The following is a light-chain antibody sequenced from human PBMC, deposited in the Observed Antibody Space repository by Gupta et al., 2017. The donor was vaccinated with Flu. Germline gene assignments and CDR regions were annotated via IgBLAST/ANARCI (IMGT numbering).Light chain of an antibody. CDR3: CSYAGSYTLL. J-gene: IGLJ2*01. CDR2: DVI. Sequence: QSALTQPRSVSGSPGQSVTIPCTGTSSDVGGYNYVSWYQQHPGKAPKLMIYDVIKRPSGVPDRFSGSKSGNTASLTISGLQAEDEADYYCCSYAGSYTLLFGGGTKLTVL. V-gene: IGLV2-11*01. CDR1: SSDVGGYNY.